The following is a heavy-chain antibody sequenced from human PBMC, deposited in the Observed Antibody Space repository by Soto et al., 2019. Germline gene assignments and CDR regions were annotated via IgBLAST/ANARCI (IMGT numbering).Heavy chain of an antibody. V-gene: IGHV1-69*13. J-gene: IGHJ4*02. D-gene: IGHD6-6*01. CDR1: GGSFSSFA. CDR3: ARVSYSSSPQYDY. Sequence: SVKVSCKASGGSFSSFAFSWVRQAPGQGLEWMGGIIPMFGSANYAQEFLGRVTFTADDSTSTAYMELSSLRSEDTAVYYCARVSYSSSPQYDYWGQGTLVTVSS. CDR2: IIPMFGSA.